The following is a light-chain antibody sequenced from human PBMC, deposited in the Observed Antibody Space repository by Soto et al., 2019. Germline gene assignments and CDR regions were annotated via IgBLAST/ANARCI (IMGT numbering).Light chain of an antibody. CDR1: SSNIGSNT. Sequence: QSVLTQPPSTSGTPGQRVTFSCSGGSSNIGSNTVNWYQHLPGTAPKLLIYSNNQRPSGVPDRFSGSKSGTSASLSVSGLQAEDEADYYCSSYVSYSTFVVFGGGTKLTVL. V-gene: IGLV1-44*01. CDR3: SSYVSYSTFVV. CDR2: SNN. J-gene: IGLJ2*01.